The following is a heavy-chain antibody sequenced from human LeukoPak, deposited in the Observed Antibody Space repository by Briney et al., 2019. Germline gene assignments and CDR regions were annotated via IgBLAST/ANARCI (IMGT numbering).Heavy chain of an antibody. V-gene: IGHV3-64*01. D-gene: IGHD3-22*01. CDR3: ARSMRGAYYYDSSGSFDN. Sequence: GGSLRLSCAGSGFTFSSYAMHWVRQAPGKGLEYVSAISSNGGSTYYANSVKGRFTISRDNSKNTLYLQMGSLRAEDMAVYYCARSMRGAYYYDSSGSFDNWGQGTMVTVSS. J-gene: IGHJ3*02. CDR2: ISSNGGST. CDR1: GFTFSSYA.